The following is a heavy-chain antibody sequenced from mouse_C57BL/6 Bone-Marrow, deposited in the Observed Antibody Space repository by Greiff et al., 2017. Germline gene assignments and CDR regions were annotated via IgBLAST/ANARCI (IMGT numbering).Heavy chain of an antibody. CDR2: INPNNGGT. Sequence: EVKLQESGPELVKPGASVKMSCKASGYTFTDYNMHWVKQSHGKSLEWIGYINPNNGGTSYNQKFKGKATLTVNKSSSTAYMELRSLTSEDSAVYYCARERIIITTVVARGDYWGQGTTLTVSS. J-gene: IGHJ2*01. V-gene: IGHV1-22*01. D-gene: IGHD1-1*01. CDR3: ARERIIITTVVARGDY. CDR1: GYTFTDYN.